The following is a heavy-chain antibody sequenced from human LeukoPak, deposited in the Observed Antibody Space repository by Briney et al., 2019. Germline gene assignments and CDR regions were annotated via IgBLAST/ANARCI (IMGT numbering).Heavy chain of an antibody. J-gene: IGHJ4*02. D-gene: IGHD2-15*01. CDR2: ISGSGVST. CDR3: AKDTRDGSYALFES. CDR1: GFTFSTYA. Sequence: GGSLRLSCAASGFTFSTYAMSWVRQASGKGLEWVSSISGSGVSTYYTDSVKGRFTISRDKSKQMLYLQMGSLRAEDTAVYYCAKDTRDGSYALFESWGQGTLVTVSS. V-gene: IGHV3-23*01.